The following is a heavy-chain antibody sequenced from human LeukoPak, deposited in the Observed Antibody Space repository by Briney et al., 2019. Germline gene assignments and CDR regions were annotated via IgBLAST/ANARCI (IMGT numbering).Heavy chain of an antibody. J-gene: IGHJ6*02. V-gene: IGHV4-31*03. CDR3: ARDATTDNYYYYGMDV. CDR1: GGSISSGGYY. Sequence: SETLSLTCTVSGGSISSGGYYWSWIRQHPGKGLEWIGYIYYSGSTYYNPSLKSRVTISVDTSKNQFSLKLSSVTAADTAVYYCARDATTDNYYYYGMDVWGQGTTVTVSS. D-gene: IGHD4-11*01. CDR2: IYYSGST.